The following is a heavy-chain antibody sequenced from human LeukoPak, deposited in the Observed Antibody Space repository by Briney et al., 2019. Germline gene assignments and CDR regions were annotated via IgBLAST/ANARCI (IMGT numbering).Heavy chain of an antibody. D-gene: IGHD3-22*01. Sequence: GGSLRLSCAVSGCTFSSYEMDWVRQAPGKGLQWVSYISSSTSIIYYADSVRGRFTISRDNAKNSLYLQMNSLRAEDTAVYYCARRFPTMTHWYFDLWGRGTLVTVSS. J-gene: IGHJ2*01. CDR2: ISSSTSII. V-gene: IGHV3-48*03. CDR1: GCTFSSYE. CDR3: ARRFPTMTHWYFDL.